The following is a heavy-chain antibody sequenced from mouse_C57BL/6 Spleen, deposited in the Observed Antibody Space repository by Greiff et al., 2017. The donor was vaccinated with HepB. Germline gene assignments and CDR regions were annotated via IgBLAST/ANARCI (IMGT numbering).Heavy chain of an antibody. D-gene: IGHD1-1*01. CDR2: IYPGDGDT. V-gene: IGHV1-80*01. CDR1: GYAFSSYW. Sequence: VQLQQSGAELVKPGASVKISCKASGYAFSSYWMNWVKQRPGKGLEWIGQIYPGDGDTNYNGKFKGKATLTADKSSSTAYMQLSSLTSEDSAVYFCARHGYGSFYYAMDYWGQGTSVTVSS. J-gene: IGHJ4*01. CDR3: ARHGYGSFYYAMDY.